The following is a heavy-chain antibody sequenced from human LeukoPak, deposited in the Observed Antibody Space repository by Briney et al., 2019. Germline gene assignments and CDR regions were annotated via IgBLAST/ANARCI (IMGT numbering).Heavy chain of an antibody. CDR2: INPSGGST. CDR1: GYTFTNYV. Sequence: GASVKVSCKASGYTFTNYVISWVRQAPGQGLEWMGIINPSGGSTSYAQKFQGRVTMARDTSTSTVYMELSSLRSEDTAVYYCARDWKSSLWGQGTLVTVSS. D-gene: IGHD1-1*01. J-gene: IGHJ4*02. CDR3: ARDWKSSL. V-gene: IGHV1-46*01.